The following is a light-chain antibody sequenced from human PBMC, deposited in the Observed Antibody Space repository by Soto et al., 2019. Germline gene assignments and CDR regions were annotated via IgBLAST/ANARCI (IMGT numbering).Light chain of an antibody. CDR1: QSVSSN. Sequence: EIVMTQSPATLSVSPGERATLSCRASQSVSSNLAWYQQKPGQAPRLLIYGASTRATGIPARFSGSGSGTEFTHTISSLQSEHLAVYYRQQYNSWPPLTFGGVTKVEIK. CDR3: QQYNSWPPLT. CDR2: GAS. J-gene: IGKJ4*01. V-gene: IGKV3-15*01.